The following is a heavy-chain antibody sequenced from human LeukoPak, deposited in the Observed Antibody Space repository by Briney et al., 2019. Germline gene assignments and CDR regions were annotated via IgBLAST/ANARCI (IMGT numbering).Heavy chain of an antibody. Sequence: GGSLRVSCVASGYTFTGYYMHWVRQAPGQGLEWMGWINPNSGGTNYAQKFQGRVTMTRDTSISTAYMELSRLRSDDTAVYYCASIPGYCTNGVCPREDWFDPWGQGTLVTVSS. CDR3: ASIPGYCTNGVCPREDWFDP. V-gene: IGHV1-2*02. D-gene: IGHD2-8*01. J-gene: IGHJ5*02. CDR1: GYTFTGYY. CDR2: INPNSGGT.